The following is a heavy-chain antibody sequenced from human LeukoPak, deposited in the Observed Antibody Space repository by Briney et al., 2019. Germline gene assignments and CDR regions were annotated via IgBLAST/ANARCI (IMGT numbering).Heavy chain of an antibody. CDR2: INPNSGGT. Sequence: ASVKVSCKASGYTFTGYYMHWVRQAPGQGLEWMGRINPNSGGTNYAQKFQGRVTMTRDTSISTAYMELSRLRSDDTAVYYCARVSTEGDYENWFDPWGQGTLVTVSS. J-gene: IGHJ5*02. CDR3: ARVSTEGDYENWFDP. V-gene: IGHV1-2*06. D-gene: IGHD4-17*01. CDR1: GYTFTGYY.